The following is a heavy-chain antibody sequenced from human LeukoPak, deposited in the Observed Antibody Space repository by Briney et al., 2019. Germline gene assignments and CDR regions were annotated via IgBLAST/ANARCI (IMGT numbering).Heavy chain of an antibody. CDR1: GFSISNFW. CDR3: ARGAARCSGGHCFPD. D-gene: IGHD2-21*02. CDR2: INSDGSST. J-gene: IGHJ4*02. V-gene: IGHV3-74*01. Sequence: GGSLRLSCAASGFSISNFWMHWVRQAPGKGQVWVSRINSDGSSTTYADSVKGRFTISRDNAKNTLYLQANSLRAEDTAVYYCARGAARCSGGHCFPDWGRGTLVTVSS.